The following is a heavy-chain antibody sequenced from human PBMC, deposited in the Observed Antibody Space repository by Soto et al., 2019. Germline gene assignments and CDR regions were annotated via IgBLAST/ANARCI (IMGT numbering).Heavy chain of an antibody. CDR3: ARGPGSYNSFDS. V-gene: IGHV4-4*07. J-gene: IGHJ5*01. CDR2: IYSNGIT. D-gene: IGHD3-10*01. Sequence: QVHLQESGPGLVKPSETLSLTCTVSGGSTSTYYWSWIRQPAGKGLEWIGRIYSNGITKYNPSLESRINMSVDTSKNQFSLSLSSVTAADTAVYYCARGPGSYNSFDSWGQGTLVTVSS. CDR1: GGSTSTYY.